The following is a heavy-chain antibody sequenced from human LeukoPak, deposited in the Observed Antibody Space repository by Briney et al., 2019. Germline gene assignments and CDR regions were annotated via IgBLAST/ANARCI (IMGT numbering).Heavy chain of an antibody. D-gene: IGHD1-26*01. CDR2: IFNTGHT. J-gene: IGHJ4*02. Sequence: SETLSLTCTVSGGSTSGSSYCWGWIRQPPGKGLEWVGTIFNTGHTYYNPSLGSRVTISLDSSKNQFSLRVTSVTAADTAVYYCARDGSPIMEPDYWGQGTLVTVSS. CDR1: GGSTSGSSYC. V-gene: IGHV4-39*07. CDR3: ARDGSPIMEPDY.